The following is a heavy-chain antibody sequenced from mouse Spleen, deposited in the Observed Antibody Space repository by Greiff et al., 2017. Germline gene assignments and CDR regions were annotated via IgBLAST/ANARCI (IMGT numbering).Heavy chain of an antibody. V-gene: IGHV5-9-2*01. CDR3: ARPVTTATLGAMDY. Sequence: EVQVVESGGGLVKPGGSLKLSCAASGFTFSSYGMSWVRQTPEKRLEWVATISGGGSYTYYPDSVKGRFTISRDNAKNNLYLQMSSLRSEDTALYYCARPVTTATLGAMDYWGQGTSVTVSS. J-gene: IGHJ4*01. D-gene: IGHD1-2*01. CDR1: GFTFSSYG. CDR2: ISGGGSYT.